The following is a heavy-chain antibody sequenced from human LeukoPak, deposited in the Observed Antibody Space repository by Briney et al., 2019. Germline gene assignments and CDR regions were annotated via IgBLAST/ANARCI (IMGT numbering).Heavy chain of an antibody. J-gene: IGHJ4*02. CDR2: IYHSGST. V-gene: IGHV4-38-2*01. Sequence: PSETLSLTCAVSGYSISSGYYWGWLRQPPGKGLEWIRSIYHSGSTYYNPSLKSRVTISVDTSKNQFSLKLSAVTAADTAVYYCEKSRDYGPGTWYFDQGARGNVDTV. D-gene: IGHD3-10*01. CDR1: GYSISSGYY. CDR3: EKSRDYGPGTWYFDQ.